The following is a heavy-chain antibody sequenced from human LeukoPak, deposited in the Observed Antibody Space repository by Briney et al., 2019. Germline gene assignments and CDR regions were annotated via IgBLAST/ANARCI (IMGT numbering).Heavy chain of an antibody. CDR1: GGSISSYY. CDR2: IYYSGST. V-gene: IGHV4-59*01. J-gene: IGHJ4*02. D-gene: IGHD2-2*01. Sequence: PSETLSLTCTVSGGSISSYYWSWIRQPPGKGLEWIGYIYYSGSTNYNPSLKSRVTISVDTSKNQFSLKLSSVTAADTAVYYCARGGRDCSSTSCLVFDYWGQGTLVTVSS. CDR3: ARGGRDCSSTSCLVFDY.